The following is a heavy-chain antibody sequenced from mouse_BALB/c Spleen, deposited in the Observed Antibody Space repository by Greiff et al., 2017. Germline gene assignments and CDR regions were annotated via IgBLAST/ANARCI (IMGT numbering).Heavy chain of an antibody. V-gene: IGHV14-3*02. CDR2: IDPANGNT. D-gene: IGHD1-1*01. Sequence: EVQLQESGAELVKPGASVKLSCTASGFNIKDTYMHWVKQRPEQGLEWIGRIDPANGNTKYDPKFQGKATITADTSSNTAYLQLSSLTSEDTAVYYCVLLLYAMDYWGQGTSVTVSS. CDR3: VLLLYAMDY. J-gene: IGHJ4*01. CDR1: GFNIKDTY.